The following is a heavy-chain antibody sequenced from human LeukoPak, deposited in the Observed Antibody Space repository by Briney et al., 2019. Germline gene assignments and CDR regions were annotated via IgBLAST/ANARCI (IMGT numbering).Heavy chain of an antibody. J-gene: IGHJ4*02. CDR1: GFTFSNFA. CDR3: AKQSTARSLGE. Sequence: GGSLRLSCAASGFTFSNFAMSWLRQAPGKGLEWVSGISVSGDRTYYADSVRGRFTISRGNSKNTLYLQMNNLRGDDTAVYYRAKQSTARSLGEGGQGTLVTVSS. CDR2: ISVSGDRT. V-gene: IGHV3-23*01. D-gene: IGHD6-6*01.